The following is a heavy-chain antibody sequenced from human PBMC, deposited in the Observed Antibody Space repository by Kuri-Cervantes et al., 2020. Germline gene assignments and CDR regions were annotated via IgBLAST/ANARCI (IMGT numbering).Heavy chain of an antibody. CDR1: GYSISSGYY. Sequence: GSLRLSCTVSGYSISSGYYWGWIRQPPGKGLEWIGSIYHSGSTYYNPSLKSRVTISVDKSKNQFSLKLSSVTAADTAVYYCARTVADFFRRGSPFDYWGQGTLVTVSS. V-gene: IGHV4-38-2*02. D-gene: IGHD6-19*01. CDR2: IYHSGST. CDR3: ARTVADFFRRGSPFDY. J-gene: IGHJ4*02.